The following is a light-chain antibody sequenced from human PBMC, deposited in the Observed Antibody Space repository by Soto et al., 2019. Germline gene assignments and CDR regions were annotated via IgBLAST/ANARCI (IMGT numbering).Light chain of an antibody. Sequence: QSALTQPASVSGSPGQSITISCTEISSDVGGSNYVSWYQQHPNKAPKVMIYDVSNRPSGVSHRFSGSKSGNTASLTISGLQAEDEADYYCSSFTSSSTYVFGTGTKLTVL. J-gene: IGLJ1*01. CDR3: SSFTSSSTYV. CDR2: DVS. V-gene: IGLV2-14*03. CDR1: SSDVGGSNY.